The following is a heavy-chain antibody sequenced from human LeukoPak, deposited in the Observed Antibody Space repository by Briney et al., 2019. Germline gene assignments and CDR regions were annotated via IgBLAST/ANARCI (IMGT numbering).Heavy chain of an antibody. CDR1: GFTFSTYW. J-gene: IGHJ4*02. CDR3: AREGLPYSRDY. V-gene: IGHV3-7*01. Sequence: GGSLRLSCSTSGFTFSTYWMSWGRQTPEKGLEWVANIKGDGSVINYAESVNGRFTISRDNAKNSLSLQMNSLTDDDTGLYYCAREGLPYSRDYWGQGALVTVSS. CDR2: IKGDGSVI. D-gene: IGHD4-11*01.